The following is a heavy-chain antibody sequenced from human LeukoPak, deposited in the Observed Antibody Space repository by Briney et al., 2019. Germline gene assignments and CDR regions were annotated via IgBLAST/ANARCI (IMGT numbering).Heavy chain of an antibody. Sequence: SETLSLTCTVSGGSISSYYWSWIRQPPGKGLEWIGYIYYSGSTNYNPSLKSRVTMSVDTSKNQFSLKLSSVTAADTAVYYCARDWVTTVTNYYYYYYMDVWGKGTTVTVSS. CDR1: GGSISSYY. CDR3: ARDWVTTVTNYYYYYYMDV. CDR2: IYYSGST. D-gene: IGHD4-11*01. V-gene: IGHV4-59*12. J-gene: IGHJ6*03.